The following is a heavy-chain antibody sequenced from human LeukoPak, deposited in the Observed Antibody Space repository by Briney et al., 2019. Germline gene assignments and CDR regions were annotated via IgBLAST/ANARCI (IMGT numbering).Heavy chain of an antibody. V-gene: IGHV1-69*04. CDR3: ATGIRRLSSGYFGYYYYYGMDV. CDR1: GGTFSSYA. D-gene: IGHD3-22*01. CDR2: IIPILGIA. J-gene: IGHJ6*02. Sequence: SVKVSCKASGGTFSSYAISWVRQAPGQGLEWMGRIIPILGIAIYAQKFQGRVTMTEDTSTDTAYMELSSLRSEDTAVYYCATGIRRLSSGYFGYYYYYGMDVWGQGTTVTVSS.